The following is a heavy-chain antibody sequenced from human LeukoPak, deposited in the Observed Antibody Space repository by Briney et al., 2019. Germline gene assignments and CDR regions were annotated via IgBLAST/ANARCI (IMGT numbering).Heavy chain of an antibody. D-gene: IGHD1-1*01. CDR1: GYTFTGYY. J-gene: IGHJ4*02. CDR3: ARTGVSGDFDY. V-gene: IGHV1-2*04. Sequence: ASVKVSCKASGYTFTGYYMHWVRQAPGQGLEWMGWINPDSGGTNYGNKFRGWVTMTRDTSISTAYMELSRLSSDDTAVYYCARTGVSGDFDYWGQGTLVTVSS. CDR2: INPDSGGT.